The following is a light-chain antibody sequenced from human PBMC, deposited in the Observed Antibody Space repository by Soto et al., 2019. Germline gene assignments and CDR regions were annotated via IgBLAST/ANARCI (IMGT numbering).Light chain of an antibody. V-gene: IGKV1-39*01. CDR3: QQSYGNPRT. Sequence: DIQMTQSTSSLSASVGDSVTITCRASQSINSYLHWYQQKPGKAPELLIFAASTLHSGVPSRFSGSGSRTEYTLTISSLQPGDFATYYCQQSYGNPRTFGQGTKVDSK. CDR2: AAS. CDR1: QSINSY. J-gene: IGKJ1*01.